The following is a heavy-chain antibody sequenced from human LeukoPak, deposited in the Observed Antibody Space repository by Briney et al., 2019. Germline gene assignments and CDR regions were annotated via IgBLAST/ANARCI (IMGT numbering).Heavy chain of an antibody. CDR3: AREVHAAVTDFDY. CDR2: IKEDGSEK. CDR1: GFTFSRHW. Sequence: GGSLRLSCAASGFTFSRHWMSWVRQAPGKGLEWVANIKEDGSEKYVDSMKGRFTISRDNARNSLYLQMNSLRAEDTAVYYCAREVHAAVTDFDYWGQETLVTVSS. D-gene: IGHD6-13*01. V-gene: IGHV3-7*01. J-gene: IGHJ4*02.